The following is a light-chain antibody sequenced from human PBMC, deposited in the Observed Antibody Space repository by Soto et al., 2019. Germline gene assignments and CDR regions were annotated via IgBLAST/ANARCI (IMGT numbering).Light chain of an antibody. CDR3: QQRSDWPPT. Sequence: EIVLTQSTATLSSSPGERATISCRASQTVGSYLAWFRQTPGKAPRLLIYNTSIRATGIPSRFSGSGSGTDFTLTISSLEAEDFAVYYCQQRSDWPPTFGQGTKVEI. CDR2: NTS. J-gene: IGKJ1*01. V-gene: IGKV3-11*01. CDR1: QTVGSY.